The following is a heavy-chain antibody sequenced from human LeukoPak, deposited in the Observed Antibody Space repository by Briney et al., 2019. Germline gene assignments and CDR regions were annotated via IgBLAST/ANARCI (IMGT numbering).Heavy chain of an antibody. Sequence: GGSLRLSCAASGFTFSSYWMHWVRQAPGKGLVWVSRINSDGSRSNYADSVKGRFTISRDNAKNTLYLQMNSLRAEDTAVYYCTTPSGSYRLDPWGQGTLVTVSS. CDR3: TTPSGSYRLDP. V-gene: IGHV3-74*01. D-gene: IGHD1-26*01. CDR1: GFTFSSYW. J-gene: IGHJ5*02. CDR2: INSDGSRS.